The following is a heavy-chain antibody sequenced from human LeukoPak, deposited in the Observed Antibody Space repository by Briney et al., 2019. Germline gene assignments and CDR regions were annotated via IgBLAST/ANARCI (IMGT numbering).Heavy chain of an antibody. J-gene: IGHJ4*02. CDR2: IISDGSSV. Sequence: GGSLRLSCKASGFTFSDYWMHWVRQAPGKGPVWVSRIISDGSSVSYVDSVKGRFIMSRDNAKNTLYLQMNSLRAEDTAVYYCAKLSSGSYHLSYWGQGTLVTVSS. CDR3: AKLSSGSYHLSY. D-gene: IGHD3-10*01. V-gene: IGHV3-74*01. CDR1: GFTFSDYW.